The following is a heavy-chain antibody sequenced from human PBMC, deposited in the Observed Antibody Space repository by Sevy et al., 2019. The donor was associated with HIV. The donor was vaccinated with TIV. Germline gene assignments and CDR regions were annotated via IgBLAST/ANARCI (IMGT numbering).Heavy chain of an antibody. CDR3: ARAPSPRWLVLPGGAGSNWFDP. J-gene: IGHJ5*02. D-gene: IGHD6-19*01. V-gene: IGHV4-30-4*01. CDR1: GGSISSGDYY. Sequence: SETLSLTCTVSGGSISSGDYYWSWIRQPPGKGLEWIGYIYYSGSTYYNPSLKSRVTISVDTSKNQFSLKLSSVTAADTAVYYCARAPSPRWLVLPGGAGSNWFDPWGQGTLVTVSS. CDR2: IYYSGST.